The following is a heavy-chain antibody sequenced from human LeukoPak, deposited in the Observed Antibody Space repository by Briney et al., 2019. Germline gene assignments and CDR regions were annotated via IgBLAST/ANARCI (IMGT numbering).Heavy chain of an antibody. CDR3: AKALRSGYYLFDY. Sequence: PGRSLRLSCAASGFTFDDYAMHCVRQAPGKGLEWVSGISWNSGSIGYADSVKGRFTISRDNAKNSLYLQMSSLRAEDTALYYCAKALRSGYYLFDYWGQGTLVTVSS. CDR2: ISWNSGSI. CDR1: GFTFDDYA. D-gene: IGHD3-22*01. J-gene: IGHJ4*02. V-gene: IGHV3-9*01.